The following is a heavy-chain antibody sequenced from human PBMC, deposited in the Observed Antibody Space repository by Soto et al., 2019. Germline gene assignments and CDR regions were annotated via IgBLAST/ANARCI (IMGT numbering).Heavy chain of an antibody. CDR3: VRPYYSSSWFPFDR. V-gene: IGHV3-11*01. Sequence: GGSLRLSCTASGFEFGDYYMSWIRQAPGKGLEWVSYIDSDDGTTYYTDSVKGRFTISRDNAKNSLYLQMNSLRVEDTALYYCVRPYYSSSWFPFDRWGQGTLVTVSS. J-gene: IGHJ4*02. CDR1: GFEFGDYY. CDR2: IDSDDGTT. D-gene: IGHD6-13*01.